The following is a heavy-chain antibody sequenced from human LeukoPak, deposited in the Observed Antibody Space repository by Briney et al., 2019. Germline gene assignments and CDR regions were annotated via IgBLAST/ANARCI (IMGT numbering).Heavy chain of an antibody. V-gene: IGHV1-69*05. CDR1: GGTFSDYV. Sequence: ASAKVSCKASGGTFSDYVINWMRQAPGQGLEWMGGIIPVFDTGNYARKFQGRLAITRDESTSTAHMELSGLTSEDTAVYYCARLRPGSISALDPWGQGTLVIVSS. CDR2: IIPVFDTG. D-gene: IGHD1-1*01. CDR3: ARLRPGSISALDP. J-gene: IGHJ5*02.